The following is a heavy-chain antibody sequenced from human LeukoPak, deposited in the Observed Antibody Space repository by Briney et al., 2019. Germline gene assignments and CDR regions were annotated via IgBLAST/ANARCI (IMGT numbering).Heavy chain of an antibody. CDR1: GGSISSGGYF. D-gene: IGHD6-19*01. CDR3: ARGTYSSGWSLGFDP. V-gene: IGHV4-31*03. CDR2: IYYGGST. Sequence: SETLSLTCTVSGGSISSGGYFWSWIRQHTGTGLEWIGYIYYGGSTYYNPSLKSRLTISVDTSENQFSLRLTSVTAADTAVYYCARGTYSSGWSLGFDPWGQGTLVTVSS. J-gene: IGHJ5*02.